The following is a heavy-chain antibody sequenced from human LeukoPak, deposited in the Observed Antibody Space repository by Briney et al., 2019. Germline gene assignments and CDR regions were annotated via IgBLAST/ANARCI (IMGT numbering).Heavy chain of an antibody. D-gene: IGHD6-19*01. CDR2: INPNSGGT. V-gene: IGHV1-2*02. CDR1: GYTFTRYY. J-gene: IGHJ4*02. Sequence: ASVKVSCKASGYTFTRYYMHWVRQAPGQGLEWMGWINPNSGGTNYAQKFQGRVTMTRDTSISTAYMELSRLRSDDTAVYYCARVLRIAVAGTAEPLLGYWGQGTLVTVSS. CDR3: ARVLRIAVAGTAEPLLGY.